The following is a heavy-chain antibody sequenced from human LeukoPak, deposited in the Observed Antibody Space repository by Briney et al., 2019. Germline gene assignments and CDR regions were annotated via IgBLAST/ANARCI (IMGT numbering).Heavy chain of an antibody. Sequence: GGSLRLSCAASGFTFSSYGMSWVRQAPGKGLEWVAAISGSGGSTYYADSEKGRFTISRDNSKNTLYLQMNSLRAEDTAVYYCAKHGRLTDHYYYYMDVWGKGTTVTVSS. CDR1: GFTFSSYG. J-gene: IGHJ6*03. V-gene: IGHV3-23*01. D-gene: IGHD4/OR15-4a*01. CDR3: AKHGRLTDHYYYYMDV. CDR2: ISGSGGST.